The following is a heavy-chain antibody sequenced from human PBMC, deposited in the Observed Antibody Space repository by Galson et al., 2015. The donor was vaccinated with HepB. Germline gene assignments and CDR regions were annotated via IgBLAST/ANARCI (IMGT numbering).Heavy chain of an antibody. D-gene: IGHD3-10*01. CDR1: GFAFRGYA. J-gene: IGHJ6*02. V-gene: IGHV3-23*01. CDR2: LHGSGNTT. Sequence: SLRLSCAASGFAFRGYAMTRFRQAPGKGLEWVSGLHGSGNTTHYADSVKGRFAISRDDSKQTLYLHVKSLRAEDTAIYYWVRYRGYYGMDVWGQGTTVTVSS. CDR3: VRYRGYYGMDV.